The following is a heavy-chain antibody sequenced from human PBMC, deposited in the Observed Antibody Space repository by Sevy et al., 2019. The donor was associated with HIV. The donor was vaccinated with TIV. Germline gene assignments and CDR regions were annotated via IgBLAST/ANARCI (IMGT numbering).Heavy chain of an antibody. D-gene: IGHD5-12*01. CDR2: ISYDGSNK. V-gene: IGHV3-30*14. CDR3: ARETVSGYNL. CDR1: GFTFSSYA. J-gene: IGHJ4*02. Sequence: GGSLRLSCAASGFTFSSYAMHWVRQAPGKGLEWVAVISYDGSNKYYADSVKGRFTISRDNSKNIVYLQINSLRGEDTAVYYCARETVSGYNLWGQGTLVTVSS.